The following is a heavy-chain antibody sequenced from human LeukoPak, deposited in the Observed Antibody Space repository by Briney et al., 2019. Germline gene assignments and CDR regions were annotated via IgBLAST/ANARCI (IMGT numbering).Heavy chain of an antibody. CDR1: GGSISSYY. V-gene: IGHV4-59*08. CDR2: IYYSGST. D-gene: IGHD6-13*01. Sequence: SETLSLTCTVSGGSISSYYWSWIRQPPGKGLEWIGYIYYSGSTNYNPSLKSRVTISVDTSKNQFSLKLSSVTAADTAVYYCARRRSSWPFDYWGQGTLVTVSS. CDR3: ARRRSSWPFDY. J-gene: IGHJ4*02.